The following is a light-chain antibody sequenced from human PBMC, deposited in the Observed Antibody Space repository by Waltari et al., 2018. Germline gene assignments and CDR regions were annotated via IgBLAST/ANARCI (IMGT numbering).Light chain of an antibody. V-gene: IGLV3-25*03. J-gene: IGLJ1*01. CDR1: ALPNQY. Sequence: SYELTQPPSVSVSPGQTARITCSGNALPNQYGNWYQQKPGQAHVVVIYKDNKRPPGIPEGFSGSSSGTTGTLTISGVQAEDEADYYCQSADSSGSYEVFGTGTKVSVL. CDR3: QSADSSGSYEV. CDR2: KDN.